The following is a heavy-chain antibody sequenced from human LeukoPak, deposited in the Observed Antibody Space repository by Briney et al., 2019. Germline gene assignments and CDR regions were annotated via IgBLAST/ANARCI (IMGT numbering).Heavy chain of an antibody. Sequence: ASVKVSCKASGYRFISHYLHWVRQAPGQGPEWLGWMHAGNGNTRYPEKFGGRVTMTRDTSTNTAYMDLSSLRSDDTAVYYCAREGSYCVGGDCYSFDFWGQGTLVTVAS. J-gene: IGHJ4*02. D-gene: IGHD2-21*02. CDR1: GYRFISHY. V-gene: IGHV1-2*02. CDR3: AREGSYCVGGDCYSFDF. CDR2: MHAGNGNT.